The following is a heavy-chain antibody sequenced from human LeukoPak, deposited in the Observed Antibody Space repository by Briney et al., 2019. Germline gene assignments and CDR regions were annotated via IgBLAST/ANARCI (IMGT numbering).Heavy chain of an antibody. D-gene: IGHD6-19*01. J-gene: IGHJ3*02. V-gene: IGHV5-51*01. Sequence: GESLKISRKGSGYSFTSYWIGWVRQMPGKGLEWIGIIYHDDSDTRYSPSFQGQVTISADKSISTAYLQWSSLKASDTAMYYCARRGYRSGANAFDIWGQGTMVTVSS. CDR1: GYSFTSYW. CDR3: ARRGYRSGANAFDI. CDR2: IYHDDSDT.